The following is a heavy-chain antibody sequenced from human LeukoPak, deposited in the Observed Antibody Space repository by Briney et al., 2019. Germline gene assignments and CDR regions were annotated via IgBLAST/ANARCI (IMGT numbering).Heavy chain of an antibody. D-gene: IGHD6-19*01. CDR3: ARAEYSSGWYESDY. V-gene: IGHV1-18*04. CDR2: ISAYNGNT. J-gene: IGHJ4*02. CDR1: GYTFTGYY. Sequence: GASVKVSCKASGYTFTGYYIHWVRQAPGQGLEWMGWISAYNGNTNYAQKLQGRVTMTTDTSTSTAYMELRSLRSDDTAVYYCARAEYSSGWYESDYWGQGTLVTVSS.